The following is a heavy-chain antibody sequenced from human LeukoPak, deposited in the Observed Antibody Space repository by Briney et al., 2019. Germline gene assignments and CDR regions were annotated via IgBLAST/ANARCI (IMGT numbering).Heavy chain of an antibody. Sequence: PGGSLRLSCAASGFTFSSYGMHWVRQAPGKGLEWVAVIWYDGSNKYYADSVKGRFTISRDNSKNTLYLQMNSLRAEDTAVYYCAKDYSSGPAALDYWGQGTLVTVSS. J-gene: IGHJ4*02. CDR2: IWYDGSNK. D-gene: IGHD6-19*01. CDR1: GFTFSSYG. V-gene: IGHV3-33*06. CDR3: AKDYSSGPAALDY.